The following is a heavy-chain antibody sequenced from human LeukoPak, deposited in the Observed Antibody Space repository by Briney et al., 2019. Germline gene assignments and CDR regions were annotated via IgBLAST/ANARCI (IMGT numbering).Heavy chain of an antibody. Sequence: PSETLSLTCTVSGGSISSNNYYWGWIRQPPGKGLEWIGNIYYSGNTYYNPSLKSRVAISVDTSKNQFSLKVSSVTAADTAVYYCARYYTGSSYFDYWGQGTLVTVSS. CDR2: IYYSGNT. J-gene: IGHJ4*02. D-gene: IGHD1-26*01. CDR1: GGSISSNNYY. V-gene: IGHV4-39*01. CDR3: ARYYTGSSYFDY.